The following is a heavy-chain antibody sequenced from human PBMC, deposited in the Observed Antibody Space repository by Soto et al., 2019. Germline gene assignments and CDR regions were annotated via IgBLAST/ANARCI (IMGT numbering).Heavy chain of an antibody. CDR3: ARDDSIIIPAVSDF. D-gene: IGHD2-2*01. CDR2: ISKSDYT. CDR1: GFAFNNYG. Sequence: PVGSLRLSCTVSGFAFNNYGINWVRQAPGKGLEWVSSISKSDYTYYSDSVKGRFAISRDNAKSSVSLQMNTLRVEDTAVYYCARDDSIIIPAVSDFWGQGTLVTVSS. J-gene: IGHJ4*02. V-gene: IGHV3-21*01.